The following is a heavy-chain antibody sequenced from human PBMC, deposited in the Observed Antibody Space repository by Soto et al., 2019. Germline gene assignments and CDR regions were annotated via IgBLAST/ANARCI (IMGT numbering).Heavy chain of an antibody. V-gene: IGHV1-24*01. CDR3: ATILGVVICQMKYYYYGMVV. J-gene: IGHJ6*02. CDR2: FDPEDGET. CDR1: GYTLTELS. D-gene: IGHD3-3*01. Sequence: ASVKVSCKVSGYTLTELSMHWVRQAPGRGLEWMGGFDPEDGETIYAQKFQGRVTMTEDTSTDTAYMELSSLRSEDTAVYYCATILGVVICQMKYYYYGMVVWGPGTTVTVYS.